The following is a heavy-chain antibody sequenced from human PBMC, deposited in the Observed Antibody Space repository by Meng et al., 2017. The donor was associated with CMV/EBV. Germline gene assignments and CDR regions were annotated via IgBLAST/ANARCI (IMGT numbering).Heavy chain of an antibody. Sequence: LRLSCDVSGGSISSGGYYWSWIRQHPGKGLEWIGYIYYSGSTYYNPSLKSRVTILVDTSKNQLSLKLNSVTAADTAVYYCARAARPTSANKYGCFDYWGQGTLVTVSS. V-gene: IGHV4-31*11. CDR1: GGSISSGGYY. CDR3: ARAARPTSANKYGCFDY. D-gene: IGHD6-6*01. J-gene: IGHJ4*02. CDR2: IYYSGST.